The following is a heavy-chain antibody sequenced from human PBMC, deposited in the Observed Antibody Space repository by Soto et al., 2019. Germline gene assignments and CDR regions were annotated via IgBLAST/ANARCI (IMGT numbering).Heavy chain of an antibody. D-gene: IGHD2-21*01. J-gene: IGHJ4*02. CDR2: VSSNGAST. V-gene: IGHV3-23*01. CDR3: AKVPHVYSNNDY. Sequence: QPGGSLRLSCAASGFTFSSYAMSWVRQAPGKGLEWVSGVSSNGASTFYADSVKGRFTISRDNSKNTLYLQVDGLRAEDTAVYYCAKVPHVYSNNDYWGQGTLVTVSS. CDR1: GFTFSSYA.